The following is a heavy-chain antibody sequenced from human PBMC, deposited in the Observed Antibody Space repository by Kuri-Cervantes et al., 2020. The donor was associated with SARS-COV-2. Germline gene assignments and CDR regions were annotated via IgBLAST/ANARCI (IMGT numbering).Heavy chain of an antibody. V-gene: IGHV3-23*01. CDR1: GFTFSSYA. CDR3: AKDPTYSDSSGTFDY. D-gene: IGHD3-22*01. Sequence: GESLKISCAASGFTFSSYAMSWVRQAPGKGLEWVSAISGSGGSTYYADSVKGRFTISRDNSKNTLYLQMNSLRAEDTAVYYCAKDPTYSDSSGTFDYWGQGTLVTVSS. J-gene: IGHJ4*02. CDR2: ISGSGGST.